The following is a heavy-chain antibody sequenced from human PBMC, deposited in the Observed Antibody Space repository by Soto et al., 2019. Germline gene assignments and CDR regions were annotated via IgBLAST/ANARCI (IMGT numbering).Heavy chain of an antibody. V-gene: IGHV1-46*01. Sequence: ASVKVSCKASGYAFSSNYIHWVRQASGQGLEWMGGINPSNGSTNYAQNFQDRVTMTTDTSTNTVYLELRSLKSDDTAIYYCARDRLRGYDSSGFYSWGQGTMVTVSS. D-gene: IGHD3-22*01. CDR2: INPSNGST. CDR3: ARDRLRGYDSSGFYS. J-gene: IGHJ4*02. CDR1: GYAFSSNY.